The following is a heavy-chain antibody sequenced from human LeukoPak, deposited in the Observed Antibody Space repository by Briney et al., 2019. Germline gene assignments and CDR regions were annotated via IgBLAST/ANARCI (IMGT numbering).Heavy chain of an antibody. CDR2: INHSGST. D-gene: IGHD3-10*01. J-gene: IGHJ6*03. CDR3: ARRITMVRGVIRILYYYYMDV. CDR1: GGSFSGYY. Sequence: SETLSLTCAVYGGSFSGYYWSWIRQPPGKGLEWIGEINHSGSTNYNPSLKSRVTISVDTSRNQFSLKLSSVTAADTAVYYCARRITMVRGVIRILYYYYMDVWGKGTTVTISS. V-gene: IGHV4-34*01.